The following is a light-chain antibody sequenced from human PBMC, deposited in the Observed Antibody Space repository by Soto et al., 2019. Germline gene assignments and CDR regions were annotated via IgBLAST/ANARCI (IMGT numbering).Light chain of an antibody. CDR3: QQSTSFPRT. V-gene: IGKV1-12*01. CDR1: QAVSTW. J-gene: IGKJ4*01. Sequence: DIQMTQSPSFVSASVGDRVTITCRASQAVSTWLAWYQQKPGDAPKLLIYAASTLQSGVPSRFSGSGSGTDFTLAIRSLPPEDVATYYCQQSTSFPRTFGGGTKVEIK. CDR2: AAS.